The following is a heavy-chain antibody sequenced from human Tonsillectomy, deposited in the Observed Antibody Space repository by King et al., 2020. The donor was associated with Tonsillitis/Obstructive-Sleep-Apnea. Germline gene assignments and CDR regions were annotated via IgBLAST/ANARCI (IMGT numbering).Heavy chain of an antibody. CDR3: ARDQEGADVTNDRVFGY. CDR1: GFSFTTYA. Sequence: VQLVESGGGVVQPGGSLRLSCAASGFSFTTYAMHWVRQAPGKGLEWVAFISLDGTNKKYGDSVMGRFIISRDISKNTLYLQMNSLTTEDTAVYYCARDQEGADVTNDRVFGYWGQGTLVTGSS. CDR2: ISLDGTNK. J-gene: IGHJ4*01. V-gene: IGHV3-30*01. D-gene: IGHD2-21*02.